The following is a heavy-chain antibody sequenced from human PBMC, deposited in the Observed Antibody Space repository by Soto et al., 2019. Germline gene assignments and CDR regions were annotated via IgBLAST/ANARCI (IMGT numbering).Heavy chain of an antibody. V-gene: IGHV1-69*13. CDR1: GGTFSSYA. J-gene: IGHJ4*02. CDR2: IIPIFGTA. D-gene: IGHD3-10*01. Sequence: ASVKVSCKASGGTFSSYAISWVRQAPGQGLEWMGGIIPIFGTANYAQKFQGRVTITADESTSTAYMELSSLRSEDPAVYYCAGTPHYYGSGSYCYYFDYWGQGTLVTVSS. CDR3: AGTPHYYGSGSYCYYFDY.